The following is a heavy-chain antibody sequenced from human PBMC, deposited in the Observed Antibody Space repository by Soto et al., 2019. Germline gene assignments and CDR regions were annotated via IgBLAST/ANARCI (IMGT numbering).Heavy chain of an antibody. Sequence: SETLSLTCAVYGGSLSGYYWSWIRQPPGKGLEWIGEINHSGSTNYNPSLKSRVTISVDTSKNQFSLKLSSVTAADTAVYYCARGESSSSSYYYYGMDVWGQGTTVTVSS. CDR1: GGSLSGYY. D-gene: IGHD6-6*01. J-gene: IGHJ6*02. CDR2: INHSGST. CDR3: ARGESSSSSYYYYGMDV. V-gene: IGHV4-34*01.